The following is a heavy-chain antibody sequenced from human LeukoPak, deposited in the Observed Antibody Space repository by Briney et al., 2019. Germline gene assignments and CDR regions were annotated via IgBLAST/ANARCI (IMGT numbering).Heavy chain of an antibody. CDR1: GFTFSTFA. V-gene: IGHV3-33*01. J-gene: IGHJ4*02. Sequence: GRSLRLSCSASGFTFSTFAMHWVRQAPGKGLEWVAVIWYDGSNKYYTDSVKGRFTVSRDNAKNTLSLQMNGLRAEDTAVYYCARDYSGCADHWGQGTLVTVSS. CDR2: IWYDGSNK. CDR3: ARDYSGCADH. D-gene: IGHD5-12*01.